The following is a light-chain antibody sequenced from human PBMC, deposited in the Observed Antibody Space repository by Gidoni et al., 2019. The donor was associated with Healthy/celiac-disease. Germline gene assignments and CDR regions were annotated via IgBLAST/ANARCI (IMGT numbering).Light chain of an antibody. CDR2: DAS. CDR3: QQRSNWPLLT. Sequence: EIVLTQSPATLSLSPGERATLSCRASQSVSSYLAWYQQKPGQDPRLLIYDASNRATGIPARFSGSGSGTDFTLTISSLEPEDFAVYYCQQRSNWPLLTCGGGTKVEIK. J-gene: IGKJ4*01. V-gene: IGKV3-11*01. CDR1: QSVSSY.